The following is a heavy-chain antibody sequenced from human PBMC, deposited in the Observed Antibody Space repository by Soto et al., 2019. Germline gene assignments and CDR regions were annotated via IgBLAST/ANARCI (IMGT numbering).Heavy chain of an antibody. D-gene: IGHD2-15*01. Sequence: ASVKVSCKASGYTFTSYGISWVRQAPGQGLEWMGWISAYNGNTNYAQKLQGRVTMTTDTSTSTAYMELRRLRSEDTAVYYCARAVPVVVAATKGRDVWGQGTTVNV. CDR1: GYTFTSYG. V-gene: IGHV1-18*04. CDR3: ARAVPVVVAATKGRDV. J-gene: IGHJ6*02. CDR2: ISAYNGNT.